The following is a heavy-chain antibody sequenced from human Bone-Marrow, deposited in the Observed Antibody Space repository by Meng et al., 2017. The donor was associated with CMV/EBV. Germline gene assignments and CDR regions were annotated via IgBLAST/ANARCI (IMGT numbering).Heavy chain of an antibody. D-gene: IGHD3-9*01. Sequence: YYGSWIGRPARKGLEWSGRIYTSGGTNYEPSLRSRVTMSVDTSKNQFSLKLSSVTAADTAVYYCARTREVLRYFDWVAGSYYFDYWGQGTLVTVSS. CDR1: YY. J-gene: IGHJ4*02. V-gene: IGHV4-4*07. CDR2: IYTSGGT. CDR3: ARTREVLRYFDWVAGSYYFDY.